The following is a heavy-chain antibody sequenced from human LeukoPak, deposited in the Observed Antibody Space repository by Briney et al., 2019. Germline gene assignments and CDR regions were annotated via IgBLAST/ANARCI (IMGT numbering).Heavy chain of an antibody. CDR3: ASPRHCSSTSCNDY. J-gene: IGHJ4*02. D-gene: IGHD2-2*01. CDR2: INPNSGGT. V-gene: IGHV1-2*02. CDR1: GYTFTGYY. Sequence: GASVKVSCKASGYTFTGYYMHWVRQAPGQGLEWMGWINPNSGGTNYAQKFQGRVTMTRDTSISTAYMELSRLRSDDTAVYYCASPRHCSSTSCNDYWGQGTLVTVSS.